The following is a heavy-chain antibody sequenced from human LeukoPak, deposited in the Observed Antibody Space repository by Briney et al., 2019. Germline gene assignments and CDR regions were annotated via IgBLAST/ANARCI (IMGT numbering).Heavy chain of an antibody. CDR3: ARLLWLFGSSPLSYFDY. J-gene: IGHJ4*02. CDR2: IYYSGST. Sequence: PSETLSLTCTVSGGSISSSSYYWGWIRQPPGKGLEWIGSIYYSGSTYYNPSLKSRVTISVDTSKNQFSLKLSSVTAADTAVYYCARLLWLFGSSPLSYFDYWGQGTLVTVSS. D-gene: IGHD3-22*01. V-gene: IGHV4-39*01. CDR1: GGSISSSSYY.